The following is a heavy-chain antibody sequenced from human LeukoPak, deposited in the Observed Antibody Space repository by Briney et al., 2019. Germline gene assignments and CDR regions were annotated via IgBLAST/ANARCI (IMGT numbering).Heavy chain of an antibody. V-gene: IGHV3-7*01. D-gene: IGHD6-13*01. Sequence: GGSLRLSCAPSGFTFSSYWMRWVRQAAGKGLEWVANIKQDGSEKYYVDSVKGRFTISRDNAKNSLYLQMYSLRAEDTAVYYCARLGSSWYVLDYWGQGTLVTVSS. CDR2: IKQDGSEK. J-gene: IGHJ4*02. CDR1: GFTFSSYW. CDR3: ARLGSSWYVLDY.